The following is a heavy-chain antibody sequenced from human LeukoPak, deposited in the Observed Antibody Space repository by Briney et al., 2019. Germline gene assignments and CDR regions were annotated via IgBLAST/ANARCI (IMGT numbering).Heavy chain of an antibody. CDR1: GFTVSSNY. CDR3: ATLRLGYSFDY. J-gene: IGHJ4*02. CDR2: IYSGGST. V-gene: IGHV3-53*01. D-gene: IGHD2-21*01. Sequence: GGSLRLSCAASGFTVSSNYMSWVRQAPGKGLEWVSIIYSGGSTYYADSVKVRFTISRDNSKNTLYLQMNSLRAEDTAVYYCATLRLGYSFDYWGQGTLVTVPS.